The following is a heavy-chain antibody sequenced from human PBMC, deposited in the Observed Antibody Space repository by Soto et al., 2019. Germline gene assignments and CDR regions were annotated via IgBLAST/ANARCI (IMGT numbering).Heavy chain of an antibody. CDR1: GSTITTDGHF. CDR2: IYYSGTT. Sequence: QVQLQESGPGLVKASQTLSLTCTVSGSTITTDGHFWSWIRQYPGKGLEWIGYIYYSGTTHYNPSLKSRVTISIDTSKNQFSLNLSSVTAADTAVYYCARVVSGSYLDYWGQGTLVTVSS. J-gene: IGHJ4*02. D-gene: IGHD1-26*01. CDR3: ARVVSGSYLDY. V-gene: IGHV4-31*03.